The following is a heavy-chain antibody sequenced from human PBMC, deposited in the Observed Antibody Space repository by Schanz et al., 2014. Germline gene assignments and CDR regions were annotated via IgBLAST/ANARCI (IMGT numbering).Heavy chain of an antibody. V-gene: IGHV1-2*06. D-gene: IGHD4-4*01. Sequence: QVQLVQSGAEVKKPGASVKVSCKASGYTFTGHHMHWVRQAPGQGLEWMGRINPSGDTDIAQRFQGSVTLTWDTSVSTAYMDLSNLRSDDTAVYYCARHYSTEGNRFYYGMDVWGQGATVTVSS. J-gene: IGHJ6*01. CDR1: GYTFTGHH. CDR2: INPSGDT. CDR3: ARHYSTEGNRFYYGMDV.